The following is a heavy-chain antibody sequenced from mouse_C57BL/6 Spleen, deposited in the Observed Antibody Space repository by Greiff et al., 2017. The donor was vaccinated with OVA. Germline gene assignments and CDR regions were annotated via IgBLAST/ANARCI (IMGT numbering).Heavy chain of an antibody. CDR1: GYTFTDYY. J-gene: IGHJ3*01. CDR3: ARSAYDYDRFAY. D-gene: IGHD2-4*01. Sequence: VQLQQSGPVLVKPGASVKMSCKASGYTFTDYYMNWVKQSHGKSLEWIGDINPYNGGTSYNQKFKGKATLTVDKSSSTAYMELNSLTSEDSAVYYCARSAYDYDRFAYWGQGTLVTVSA. CDR2: INPYNGGT. V-gene: IGHV1-19*01.